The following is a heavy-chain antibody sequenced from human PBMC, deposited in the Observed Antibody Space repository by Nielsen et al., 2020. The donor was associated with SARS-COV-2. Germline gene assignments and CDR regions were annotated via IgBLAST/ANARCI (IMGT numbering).Heavy chain of an antibody. CDR1: CFTFTTFG. J-gene: IGHJ3*02. CDR2: ISAYEGNT. D-gene: IGHD3-22*01. CDR3: ARAQNYYDSSGYLRNDAFDI. Sequence: ASAQVSCKASCFTFTTFGISWLRQAPGQGLEWMGGISAYEGNTNYAQKFQGRVTMTTDTSTSTAYMELRSLRHDDTAVYYCARAQNYYDSSGYLRNDAFDIWGQGTMVTVST. V-gene: IGHV1-18*01.